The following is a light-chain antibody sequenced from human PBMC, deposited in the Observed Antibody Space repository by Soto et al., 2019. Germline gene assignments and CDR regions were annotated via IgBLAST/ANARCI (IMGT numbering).Light chain of an antibody. V-gene: IGLV2-14*03. CDR3: SSYTTSNTRQIV. CDR2: DVS. J-gene: IGLJ1*01. CDR1: SSDVGGYNY. Sequence: QSALTQPASVSGSPGQSITISCTGTSSDVGGYNYVSWYQHHPGKAPKLMIFDVSNRPSGVSNRFSGSKSGNTASLTISGLQPEYEADYYCSSYTTSNTRQIVFGTGTVVTVL.